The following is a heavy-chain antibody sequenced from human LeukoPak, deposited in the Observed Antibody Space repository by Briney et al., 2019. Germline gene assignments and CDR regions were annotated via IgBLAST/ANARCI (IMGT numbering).Heavy chain of an antibody. V-gene: IGHV4-30-4*01. Sequence: SQTLSLTCTVSGGSISSGDYYWSWIRQPLGKGLEWIGYIYYSGSTYYNPSLKSRVTISVDTSKNQFSLKLSSVTAADTAVYYCARDATVTTGFDYWGQGTLVTVSS. J-gene: IGHJ4*02. CDR2: IYYSGST. CDR3: ARDATVTTGFDY. D-gene: IGHD4-17*01. CDR1: GGSISSGDYY.